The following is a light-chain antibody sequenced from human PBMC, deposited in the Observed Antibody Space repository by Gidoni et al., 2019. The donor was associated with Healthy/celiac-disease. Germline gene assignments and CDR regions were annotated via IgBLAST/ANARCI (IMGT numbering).Light chain of an antibody. Sequence: QSALTQPASVSGSPGQSFTISCTGTSSDVGGYNYVSWYQQHPGKAPKLMIYDVSNRPSGVSNRFSGSKSGNTASLTISGLQAEDEADYYCSSYTSSSTSYVVFGGGTKLTVL. CDR2: DVS. CDR3: SSYTSSSTSYVV. J-gene: IGLJ2*01. V-gene: IGLV2-14*01. CDR1: SSDVGGYNY.